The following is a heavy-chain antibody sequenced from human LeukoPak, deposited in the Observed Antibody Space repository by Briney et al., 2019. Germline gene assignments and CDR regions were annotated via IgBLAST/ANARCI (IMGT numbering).Heavy chain of an antibody. Sequence: GGSLRLSCAASGFPFSSYWMAWVRQAPGKGLEWVAVISYDGSNKYYADSVKGRFTISRDNSKNTLYLQMNSLRAEDTAVYYCAKGDWSDYWGQGTLVTVSS. CDR3: AKGDWSDY. J-gene: IGHJ4*02. CDR1: GFPFSSYW. V-gene: IGHV3-30*18. CDR2: ISYDGSNK. D-gene: IGHD2-21*02.